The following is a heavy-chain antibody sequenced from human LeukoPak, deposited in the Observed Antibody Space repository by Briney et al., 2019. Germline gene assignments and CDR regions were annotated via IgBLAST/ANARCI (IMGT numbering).Heavy chain of an antibody. V-gene: IGHV1-46*01. CDR1: GYTFTSYY. CDR2: INPSGGST. J-gene: IGHJ4*02. Sequence: GASVKVSCKASGYTFTSYYMHWVRQAPGQGLEWMGIINPSGGSTSYAQKFQGRVTMTRDTSTSTVYMELSSLRSEDTAAYYCARDLGPYNQDYWGQGTLVTVSS. CDR3: ARDLGPYNQDY. D-gene: IGHD1-14*01.